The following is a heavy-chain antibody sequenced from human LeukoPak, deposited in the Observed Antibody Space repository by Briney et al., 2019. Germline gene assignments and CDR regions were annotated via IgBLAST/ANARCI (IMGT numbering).Heavy chain of an antibody. CDR3: ARLTSGNGLDV. J-gene: IGHJ6*02. D-gene: IGHD3-3*01. V-gene: IGHV3-66*04. CDR1: GFTVSNNY. CDR2: IYSGNRT. Sequence: GGSLTLSCAASGFTVSNNYMTWVRQAPGKGLEWVSVIYSGNRTKYADSVKGRFIISRDNSKNTLLFQMNSLRAEDTAVYYCARLTSGNGLDVWGQGTTVTVS.